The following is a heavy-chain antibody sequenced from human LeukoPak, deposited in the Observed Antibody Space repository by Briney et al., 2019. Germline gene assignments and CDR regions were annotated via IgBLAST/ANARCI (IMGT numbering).Heavy chain of an antibody. CDR2: IHPNSGGT. CDR1: GYTFTGYL. V-gene: IGHV1-2*02. J-gene: IGHJ4*02. D-gene: IGHD6-19*01. CDR3: AREGGMAVAAYFDY. Sequence: ASVKVSCKASGYTFTGYLVHWVRQAPGQGLEWMGWIHPNSGGTNLAQKFQGRVTMTRDTSISTAYMELNSLRSDDTAVYYCAREGGMAVAAYFDYWGQGTLVTVSS.